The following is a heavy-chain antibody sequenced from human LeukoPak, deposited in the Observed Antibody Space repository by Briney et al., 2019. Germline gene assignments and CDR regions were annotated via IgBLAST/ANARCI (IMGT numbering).Heavy chain of an antibody. D-gene: IGHD3/OR15-3a*01. CDR3: ARLGLWTRGAFDI. J-gene: IGHJ3*02. V-gene: IGHV5-51*01. CDR2: INPGDSAT. Sequence: PGESLKISSKASGXSFSNYCIGWVRQMPGKGLEWMGIINPGDSATNYRPSFQGQVSISADRSLTTTYLQWTTLTTSDAAMYYCARLGLWTRGAFDIWGQGTMVTVSS. CDR1: GXSFSNYC.